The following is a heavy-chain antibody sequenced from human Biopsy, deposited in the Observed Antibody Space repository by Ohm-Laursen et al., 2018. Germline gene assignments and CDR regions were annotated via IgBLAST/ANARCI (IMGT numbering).Heavy chain of an antibody. Sequence: SLRLSCAAAGFTFSDHNMHWVRQAPGKGLEWVAFIWSSATYKAYADSAKGRFTVSRVNSKNTVYLQMNSLSADDTAIYSCVKDGGQTAPYSFDVWGQGTMVTVSS. J-gene: IGHJ3*01. D-gene: IGHD3-16*01. V-gene: IGHV3-33*06. CDR2: IWSSATYK. CDR3: VKDGGQTAPYSFDV. CDR1: GFTFSDHN.